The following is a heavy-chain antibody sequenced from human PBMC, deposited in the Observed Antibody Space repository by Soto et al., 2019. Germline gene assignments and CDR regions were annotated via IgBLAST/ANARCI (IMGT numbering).Heavy chain of an antibody. Sequence: QVKLVQSGAEVKKPGASVKVSCKASEYTFSSYTLHWVRQAPGQRLEWMGWINAGNGDSKYSQKFQGRVSISRDTSASTASMELSSLTSEDTAVYYCARELQGLYYFDYWGQGTLVTVSS. CDR3: ARELQGLYYFDY. J-gene: IGHJ4*02. V-gene: IGHV1-3*01. D-gene: IGHD4-4*01. CDR1: EYTFSSYT. CDR2: INAGNGDS.